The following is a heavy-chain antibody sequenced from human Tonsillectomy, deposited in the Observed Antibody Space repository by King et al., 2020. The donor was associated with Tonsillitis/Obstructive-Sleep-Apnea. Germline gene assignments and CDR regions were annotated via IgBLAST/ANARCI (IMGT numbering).Heavy chain of an antibody. Sequence: QLVQSGGGVVQPGRSLRLSCAASGFTFSSYGMHWVRQAPGEGLEWVAGIWYDGSNKNHADSVKGGFTISRDNSKNTLYLQMNSLRGVDTAVYYCALCDLQTHNFYSWGQGTLFTVSP. D-gene: IGHD2-21*01. J-gene: IGHJ4*02. CDR2: IWYDGSNK. CDR3: ALCDLQTHNFYS. V-gene: IGHV3-33*01. CDR1: GFTFSSYG.